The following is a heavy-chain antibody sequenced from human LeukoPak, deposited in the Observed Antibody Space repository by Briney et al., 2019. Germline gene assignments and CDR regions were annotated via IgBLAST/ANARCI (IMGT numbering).Heavy chain of an antibody. J-gene: IGHJ4*02. CDR3: ARDAVRSGEMGRIGY. Sequence: PGRSLRLSCTASGFTFSTYAMHWVPRAPGKGLEWVAVISYDGTSKYYADSVRGRFTISRDNSKNTLYLQMSSLGTEDTAVFYCARDAVRSGEMGRIGYWGQGTLVTVSS. CDR1: GFTFSTYA. V-gene: IGHV3-30*04. D-gene: IGHD5-24*01. CDR2: ISYDGTSK.